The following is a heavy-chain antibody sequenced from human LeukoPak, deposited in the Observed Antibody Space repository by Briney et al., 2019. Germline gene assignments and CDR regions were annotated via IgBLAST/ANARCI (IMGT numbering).Heavy chain of an antibody. CDR1: GFTVSDNY. Sequence: GGSLRLSCAASGFTVSDNYMSWVRQAPGKGLEWVSVIYSGGSIYYTDSVKGRFTISRHNSKNTLYLQMNSLRTEDTAVYYCASGSRFDYWDQGTLVTVSS. CDR2: IYSGGSI. V-gene: IGHV3-53*04. J-gene: IGHJ4*02. CDR3: ASGSRFDY. D-gene: IGHD5/OR15-5a*01.